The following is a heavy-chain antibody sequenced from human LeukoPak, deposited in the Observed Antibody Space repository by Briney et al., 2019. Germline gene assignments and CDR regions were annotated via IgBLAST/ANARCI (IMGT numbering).Heavy chain of an antibody. CDR2: IYYSGST. CDR1: GGSISSYY. V-gene: IGHV4-59*01. Sequence: SETLSLTCTVSGGSISSYYWSWIRQPPGKGLECIGYIYYSGSTNYNPSLKSRVTISVDTSKNQFSLKLSSVTAADTAVYYCARGPRGTFDYWGQGTLVTVSS. J-gene: IGHJ4*02. CDR3: ARGPRGTFDY.